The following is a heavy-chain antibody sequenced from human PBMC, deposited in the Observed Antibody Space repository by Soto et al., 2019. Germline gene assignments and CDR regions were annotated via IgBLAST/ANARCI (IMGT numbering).Heavy chain of an antibody. CDR2: INSDGNIT. CDR1: GFTFSSYW. J-gene: IGHJ5*02. D-gene: IGHD2-15*01. Sequence: PGGSLRLSCAASGFTFSSYWMHWVRQAPGKGLVWVSRINSDGNITSYADSVKGRFTISRDNAKNTLYLQMMSLTAEDTAIYYCVRGGGGGLFDPWGQGTMVTVSS. CDR3: VRGGGGGLFDP. V-gene: IGHV3-74*01.